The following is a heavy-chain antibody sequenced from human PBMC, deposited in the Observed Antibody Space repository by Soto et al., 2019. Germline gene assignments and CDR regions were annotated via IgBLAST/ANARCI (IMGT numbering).Heavy chain of an antibody. CDR3: ARAYSSSWYNYFDY. CDR2: INWDGGST. Sequence: EVQLVESGGGVVRPGGSLRLSCAASGFTFDDYGMSWVRQAPGKGLAWVSGINWDGGSTGYADSVKGRFTISRDNAKNSLYLQMNSLRAEDTALYYCARAYSSSWYNYFDYWGQGTLVTVSS. D-gene: IGHD6-13*01. J-gene: IGHJ4*02. CDR1: GFTFDDYG. V-gene: IGHV3-20*04.